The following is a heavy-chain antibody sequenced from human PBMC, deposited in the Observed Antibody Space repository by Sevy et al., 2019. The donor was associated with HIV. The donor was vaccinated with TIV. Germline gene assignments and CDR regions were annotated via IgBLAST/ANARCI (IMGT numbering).Heavy chain of an antibody. J-gene: IGHJ6*02. CDR2: ISSSSNYI. Sequence: GGSLRLSCAASGFTFSTYSMNWVRQAPGKGLEWVSSISSSSNYIYDADSLKGRFTISRDNAKNTLNLQMNSLRADDTAVYYCARDGARITMVQGVMAYYHGMDVWGQGTTVTVSS. V-gene: IGHV3-21*01. CDR3: ARDGARITMVQGVMAYYHGMDV. CDR1: GFTFSTYS. D-gene: IGHD3-10*01.